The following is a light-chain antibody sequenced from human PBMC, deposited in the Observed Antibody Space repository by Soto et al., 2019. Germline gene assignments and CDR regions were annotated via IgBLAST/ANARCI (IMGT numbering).Light chain of an antibody. CDR1: ASSIAARYD. CDR3: CSYAGSYTYV. J-gene: IGLJ1*01. V-gene: IGLV1-40*01. Sequence: QSVLTQPPSVSGAPGQRVTISCTGTASSIAARYDVHWYQQIPGTAPKLLISGNNNRPSGVPDRFSASKSGISASLAITGLQADDEADYYCCSYAGSYTYVFGTGTKLTVL. CDR2: GNN.